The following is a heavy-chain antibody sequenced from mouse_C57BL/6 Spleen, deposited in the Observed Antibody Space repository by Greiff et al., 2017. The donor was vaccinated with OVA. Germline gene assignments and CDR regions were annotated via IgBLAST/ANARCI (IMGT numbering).Heavy chain of an antibody. CDR3: ARDGIYFDY. CDR2: ISDGGSYT. CDR1: GFTFSSSA. J-gene: IGHJ2*01. V-gene: IGHV5-4*01. Sequence: EVKVEESGGGLVKPGGSLKLSCAASGFTFSSSAMSWVRQTPEKRLEWVATISDGGSYTYYPDNVKGRFTISRDNAKNNLYLQMSHLKSEDTAMYYCARDGIYFDYWGQGTTLTVSS. D-gene: IGHD4-1*01.